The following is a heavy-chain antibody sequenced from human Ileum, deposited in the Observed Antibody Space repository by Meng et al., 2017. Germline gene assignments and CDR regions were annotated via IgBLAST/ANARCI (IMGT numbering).Heavy chain of an antibody. J-gene: IGHJ4*02. CDR1: GFTFSDYY. CDR2: ISSSGATI. CDR3: ARDHRTLLRSFDY. Sequence: GGSLRLSCAASGFTFSDYYMSWIRQAPGRGREWVSYISSSGATINYADSVKGRFTISRDDAKNSLYLQMNSLRAEDTAVYYCARDHRTLLRSFDYWGQGTLVTVSS. D-gene: IGHD3-3*01. V-gene: IGHV3-11*04.